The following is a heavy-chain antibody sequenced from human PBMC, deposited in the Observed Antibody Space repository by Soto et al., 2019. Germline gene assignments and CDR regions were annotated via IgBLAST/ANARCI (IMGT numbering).Heavy chain of an antibody. CDR3: ARRGSSGAYWFDP. V-gene: IGHV5-51*01. Sequence: RGASLKISCKGSGYSFTSYWIGWVRQMPGKGLEWMGIIYPGDSDTRYSPSFQGQVTISADKSISTAYLQWSSLKASDTAMYYCARRGSSGAYWFDPWGQGTLVTVSS. J-gene: IGHJ5*02. CDR2: IYPGDSDT. CDR1: GYSFTSYW. D-gene: IGHD6-6*01.